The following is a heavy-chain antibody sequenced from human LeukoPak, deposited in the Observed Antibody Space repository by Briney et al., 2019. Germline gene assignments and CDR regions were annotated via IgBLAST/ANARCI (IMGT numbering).Heavy chain of an antibody. CDR3: GRRGSSGFNP. V-gene: IGHV1-46*01. J-gene: IGHJ5*02. CDR2: INPSGGGT. Sequence: ASVKVSCKASGYTFTNYYLHWVRQAPGQGLEWMGIINPSGGGTNYAQKFQGRVTMPSDMSTSTVSMELSLLRAEDTVVYYWGRRGSSGFNPWGQGTLVTVSS. D-gene: IGHD3-22*01. CDR1: GYTFTNYY.